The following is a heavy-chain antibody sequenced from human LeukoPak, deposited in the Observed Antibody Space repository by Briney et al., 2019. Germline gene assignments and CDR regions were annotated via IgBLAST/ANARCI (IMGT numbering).Heavy chain of an antibody. J-gene: IGHJ4*02. CDR2: IKSRTDGGST. V-gene: IGHV3-15*01. D-gene: IGHD2-2*01. Sequence: GGSLRLSCAASEFTLSSAWMTWVRQPPGKGLEWVGHIKSRTDGGSTDYSAPVKGRFTVSRDDSKNTVYLQMNSLKTEDTAVYYCARDLSSSTSCYSYWGQGTLVTVSS. CDR3: ARDLSSSTSCYSY. CDR1: EFTLSSAW.